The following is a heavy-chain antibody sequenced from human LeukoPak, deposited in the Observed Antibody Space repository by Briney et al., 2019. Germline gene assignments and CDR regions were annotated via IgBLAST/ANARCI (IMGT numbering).Heavy chain of an antibody. CDR1: GFTFSSYS. CDR2: ISSSGIAK. V-gene: IGHV3-48*04. D-gene: IGHD3-22*01. CDR3: ARDPYYYDSSAYFASFHN. J-gene: IGHJ4*02. Sequence: PGGSLRLSCVASGFTFSSYSINWVRQAPGKGLEWVSYISSSGIAKYYADSVKGRFTISRDNAKNSLYLQMNSLRAEDTAVYFCARDPYYYDSSAYFASFHNWGQGTLVTVSS.